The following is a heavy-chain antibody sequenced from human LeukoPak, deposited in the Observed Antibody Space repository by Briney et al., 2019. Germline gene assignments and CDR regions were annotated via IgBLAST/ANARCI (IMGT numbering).Heavy chain of an antibody. D-gene: IGHD2-2*02. V-gene: IGHV3-21*01. CDR2: ISSSSSYI. Sequence: GGSLRLSCAASGFTFSSYSMNWVRQAPGKGLEWVSSISSSSSYIYYADSVKGRFTISRDNAKNSLYLQMNSLRAEDTAVYYCARGGYQLLYVYFRHWGQGTLVTVSS. CDR3: ARGGYQLLYVYFRH. CDR1: GFTFSSYS. J-gene: IGHJ1*01.